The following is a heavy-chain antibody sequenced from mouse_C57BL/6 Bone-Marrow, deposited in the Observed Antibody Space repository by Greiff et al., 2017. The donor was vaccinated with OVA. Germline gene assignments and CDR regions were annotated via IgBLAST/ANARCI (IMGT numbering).Heavy chain of an antibody. V-gene: IGHV5-12*01. D-gene: IGHD1-1*01. Sequence: EVKLVESGGGLVQPGGSLKLSCAASGFTFSDYYMYWVRQTPEKRLEWVAYISNGGGSTYYPDTVKGRFTISRDNAKNTLYLQMSRLKSEDTAMYYCARHQVATNAMDYWGQGTSVTVSS. J-gene: IGHJ4*01. CDR2: ISNGGGST. CDR3: ARHQVATNAMDY. CDR1: GFTFSDYY.